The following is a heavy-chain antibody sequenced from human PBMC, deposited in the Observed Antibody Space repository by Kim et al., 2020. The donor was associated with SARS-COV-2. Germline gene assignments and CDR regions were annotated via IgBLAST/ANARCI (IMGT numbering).Heavy chain of an antibody. D-gene: IGHD6-19*01. J-gene: IGHJ4*02. V-gene: IGHV3-21*01. CDR3: ARASGWSYYYFDY. CDR2: ISSSSSYI. Sequence: GGSLRLSCAASGFTFSSYSMNWVRQAPGKGLEWVSSISSSSSYIYYADSVKGRFTISRDNAKNSLYLQMNSLRAEDTAVYYCARASGWSYYYFDYWGQGTLVTVSS. CDR1: GFTFSSYS.